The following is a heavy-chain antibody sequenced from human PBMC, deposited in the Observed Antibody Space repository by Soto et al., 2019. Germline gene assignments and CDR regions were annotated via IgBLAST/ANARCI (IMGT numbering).Heavy chain of an antibody. D-gene: IGHD3-3*01. J-gene: IGHJ4*02. Sequence: LGEALKISCKGSGFKFSSYWFSWVRQQPGKGLEWMGRIDPSNSYSHYSPSFRGHVTISADKSISTAYLQWSNLKASDSAIYYCAFLDTSLDFDHWGQGTLVTVSS. V-gene: IGHV5-10-1*01. CDR2: IDPSNSYS. CDR3: AFLDTSLDFDH. CDR1: GFKFSSYW.